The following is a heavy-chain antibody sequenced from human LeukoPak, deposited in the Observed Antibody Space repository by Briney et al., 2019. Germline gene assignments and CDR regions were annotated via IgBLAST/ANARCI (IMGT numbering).Heavy chain of an antibody. CDR1: GFTLSDYH. D-gene: IGHD3-16*02. CDR3: AKERAGYTNPYYSDY. Sequence: GGSLRLSCAASGFTLSDYHMDWVRQAPGKGLEWLSSITTISHYIYYAGAVRGRFTISRDNAKNSLYLQMNSLRGEDTAVYYCAKERAGYTNPYYSDYWGQGTLVTVSS. J-gene: IGHJ4*02. V-gene: IGHV3-21*04. CDR2: ITTISHYI.